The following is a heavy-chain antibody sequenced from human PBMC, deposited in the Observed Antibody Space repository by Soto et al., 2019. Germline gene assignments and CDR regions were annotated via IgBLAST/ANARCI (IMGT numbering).Heavy chain of an antibody. CDR1: GYSFTSYW. V-gene: IGHV5-51*01. CDR3: ARTSAAGKYYYGMDV. Sequence: PGESLNISCKGSGYSFTSYWMGWVRQMPGKGLEWMGIIYPGDSDTRYSPSFQGQVTISADKSISTAYLQWSSLKASDTAMYYCARTSAAGKYYYGMDVWGQGTTVTVSS. D-gene: IGHD6-13*01. J-gene: IGHJ6*02. CDR2: IYPGDSDT.